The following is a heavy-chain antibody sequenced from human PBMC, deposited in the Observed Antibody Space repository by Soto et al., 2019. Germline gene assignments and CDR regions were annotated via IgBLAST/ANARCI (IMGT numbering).Heavy chain of an antibody. J-gene: IGHJ5*02. D-gene: IGHD5-12*01. CDR1: GGSISSGGYY. CDR3: ARDQEYSGQRTFDP. Sequence: LSLTCTVSGGSISSGGYYWSWIRQHPGKGLEWIGYIYYSGSTYYNPSLKSRVTISVDTSKNQFSLKLSSVTAADTAVYYCARDQEYSGQRTFDPWGQGTLVTVS. CDR2: IYYSGST. V-gene: IGHV4-31*03.